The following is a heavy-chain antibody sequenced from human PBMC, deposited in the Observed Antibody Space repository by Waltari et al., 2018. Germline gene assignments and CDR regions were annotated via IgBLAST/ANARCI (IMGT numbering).Heavy chain of an antibody. J-gene: IGHJ5*02. V-gene: IGHV4-39*01. D-gene: IGHD2-15*01. Sequence: QLQLQESGPGLVEPSETLSLTCSVSGDSISSSSYYWGWIRQPPGKGLEWIGSSYYSGKTYYSLSLKSRVTISVDTSKNQFSLRLRSVTAADTAVYYCASGGRQHNWFDPWGQGTLVTVSS. CDR1: GDSISSSSYY. CDR3: ASGGRQHNWFDP. CDR2: SYYSGKT.